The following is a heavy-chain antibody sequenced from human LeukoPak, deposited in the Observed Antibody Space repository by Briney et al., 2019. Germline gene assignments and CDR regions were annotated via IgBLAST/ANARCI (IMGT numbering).Heavy chain of an antibody. V-gene: IGHV3-30*18. CDR2: ISYDGSNK. CDR3: AKDRSSSWYYFDY. J-gene: IGHJ4*02. D-gene: IGHD6-13*01. Sequence: SGGSLRLSCAASGFTFSSYGMHWVRQAPGKGLEWVAVISYDGSNKYYADSVKGRFTISRDNSKNTLYLQMNSQRAEDTAVYYCAKDRSSSWYYFDYWGQGTLVTVSS. CDR1: GFTFSSYG.